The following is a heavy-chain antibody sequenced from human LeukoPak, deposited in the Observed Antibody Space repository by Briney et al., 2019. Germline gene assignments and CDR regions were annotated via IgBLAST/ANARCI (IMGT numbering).Heavy chain of an antibody. Sequence: PSETLSLTCIVSGGSISSYYWSWIRQPPGRGLEWIGEIYHSGSTNYNPSLKSRVTISVDKSKNQFSLKLSSVTAADTAVYYCASQYGSGNFDYWGQGTLVTVSS. CDR2: IYHSGST. D-gene: IGHD3-10*01. J-gene: IGHJ4*02. CDR3: ASQYGSGNFDY. CDR1: GGSISSYY. V-gene: IGHV4-59*12.